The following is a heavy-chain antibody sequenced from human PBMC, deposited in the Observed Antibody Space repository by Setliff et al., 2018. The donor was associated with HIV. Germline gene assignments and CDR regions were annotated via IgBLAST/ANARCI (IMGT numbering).Heavy chain of an antibody. CDR1: GDSISSGAYY. D-gene: IGHD2-21*01. CDR2: IYYSGTT. Sequence: TLSLTCTVSGDSISSGAYYWSWIRHHPGKGLEWIGYIYYSGTTYYNPSLKSRFVISRDTSKNEFSLKVYSVTAADTAMYYCARETYYYYMDVWGKGTTVTVSS. CDR3: ARETYYYYMDV. V-gene: IGHV4-31*03. J-gene: IGHJ6*03.